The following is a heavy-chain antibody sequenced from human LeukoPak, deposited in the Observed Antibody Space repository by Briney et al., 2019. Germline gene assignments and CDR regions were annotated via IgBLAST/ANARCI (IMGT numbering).Heavy chain of an antibody. CDR3: ARGGGLDV. CDR2: INHNGNVN. CDR1: GFTFSSYA. J-gene: IGHJ6*02. D-gene: IGHD3-16*01. V-gene: IGHV3-7*03. Sequence: GGSLRLSCAASGFTFSSYAMSWARQAPGKGLEWVASINHNGNVNYYVDSVKGRFTISRDNAKNSLYLQMSNLRAEDTAEYFCARGGGLDVWGQGATVTVSS.